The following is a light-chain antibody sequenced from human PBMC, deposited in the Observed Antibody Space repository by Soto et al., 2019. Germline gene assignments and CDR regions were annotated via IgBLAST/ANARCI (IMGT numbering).Light chain of an antibody. Sequence: QSVLTQPASVSGSPGQSITISCTGTSSDVGGYNYVSWYQQHPGKAPKLMIYEVSNRPSGVSNRFSGSKSGNTACLTISGLQAEDEADYYCSSYTSSSTPVVFGGGTKLTVL. CDR1: SSDVGGYNY. V-gene: IGLV2-14*01. CDR3: SSYTSSSTPVV. J-gene: IGLJ2*01. CDR2: EVS.